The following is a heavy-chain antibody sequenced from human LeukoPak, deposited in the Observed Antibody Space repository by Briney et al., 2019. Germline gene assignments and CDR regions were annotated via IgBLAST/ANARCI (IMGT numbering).Heavy chain of an antibody. CDR2: IIPIFGTA. CDR1: GGTFSSYA. V-gene: IGHV1-69*13. Sequence: SVKVSCKASGGTFSSYAISWVRQAPGQGLEWMGGIIPIFGTANYAQKFQGSVTITADESTSTAYMELSSLRSEDTAVYYCARDPPSWIGAFDIWGQGTMVTVSS. D-gene: IGHD2-2*03. J-gene: IGHJ3*02. CDR3: ARDPPSWIGAFDI.